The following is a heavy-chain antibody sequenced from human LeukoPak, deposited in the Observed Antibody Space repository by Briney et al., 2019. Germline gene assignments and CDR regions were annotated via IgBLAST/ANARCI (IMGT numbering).Heavy chain of an antibody. Sequence: GESLQISCQGSGYSFTSYWIGWVRQMPGKGLEWMGIIYPGDSDTRYSPSFQGQVTISADKSISTAYLQWSSLKASDTAMYYCARNPPYIAVAGTAPFDAFDIWGQGTMVTVSS. J-gene: IGHJ3*02. CDR2: IYPGDSDT. V-gene: IGHV5-51*01. D-gene: IGHD6-19*01. CDR3: ARNPPYIAVAGTAPFDAFDI. CDR1: GYSFTSYW.